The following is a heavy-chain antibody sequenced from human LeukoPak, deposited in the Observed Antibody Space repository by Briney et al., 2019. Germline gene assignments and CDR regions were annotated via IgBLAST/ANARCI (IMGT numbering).Heavy chain of an antibody. J-gene: IGHJ3*02. D-gene: IGHD2-15*01. CDR3: AILGYCSGGSCYGHDAFDI. CDR2: MNPNSGNT. CDR1: GYTFTSYD. V-gene: IGHV1-8*01. Sequence: ASVNVSCKASGYTFTSYDINWVRQATGQGLEWMGWMNPNSGNTGYAQKFQGRVTMTRSTSISTAYMELSSLRSEDTAVYYCAILGYCSGGSCYGHDAFDIWGQGTMVTVSS.